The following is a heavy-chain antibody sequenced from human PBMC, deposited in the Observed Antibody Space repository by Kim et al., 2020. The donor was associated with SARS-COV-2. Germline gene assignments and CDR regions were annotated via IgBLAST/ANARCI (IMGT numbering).Heavy chain of an antibody. Sequence: GGSLRLSCAASGFTFSSYSMNWVRQAPGKGLEWVSSISSSSSYIYYADSVKGRFTISRDNAKNSLYLQMNSLRAEDTAVYYCARAYSNYYYYYMGVWGKGTTVTVSS. D-gene: IGHD4-4*01. V-gene: IGHV3-21*01. CDR2: ISSSSSYI. CDR3: ARAYSNYYYYYMGV. CDR1: GFTFSSYS. J-gene: IGHJ6*03.